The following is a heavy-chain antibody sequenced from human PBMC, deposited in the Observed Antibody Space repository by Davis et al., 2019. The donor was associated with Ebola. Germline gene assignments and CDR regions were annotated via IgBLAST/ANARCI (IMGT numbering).Heavy chain of an antibody. V-gene: IGHV4-34*01. J-gene: IGHJ6*02. CDR3: ASTRITMVRGVIYYYGMDV. CDR2: IYHSGST. D-gene: IGHD3-10*01. CDR1: GGSFSGYY. Sequence: PSETLSLTCAVYGGSFSGYYWSWIRQPPGKGLEWIGEIYHSGSTNYNPSLKSRVTISVDKSKNQFSLKLSSVTAADTAVYYCASTRITMVRGVIYYYGMDVWGQGTTVTVSS.